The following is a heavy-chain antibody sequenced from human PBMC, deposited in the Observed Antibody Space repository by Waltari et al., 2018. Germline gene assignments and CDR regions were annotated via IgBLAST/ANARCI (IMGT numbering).Heavy chain of an antibody. V-gene: IGHV4-38-2*02. CDR2: IYHSGST. CDR1: GYSISSGYY. Sequence: QVQLQESGPGLVKPSETLSLTCTVSGYSISSGYYWGWIRQPPGKGLEWIGSIYHSGSTSSPPSLKSRVTISVDTSQNQFSLKLSSVTAADTAVYYCALTTGPTFDYWGQGTLVTVSS. CDR3: ALTTGPTFDY. J-gene: IGHJ4*02. D-gene: IGHD1-1*01.